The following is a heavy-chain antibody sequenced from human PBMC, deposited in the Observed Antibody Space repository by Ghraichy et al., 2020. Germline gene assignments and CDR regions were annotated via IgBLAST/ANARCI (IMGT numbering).Heavy chain of an antibody. J-gene: IGHJ4*02. D-gene: IGHD5-18*01. Sequence: GGSLRLSCAASGFNFGNYWMTWVRQAPGKGLEWVANIKQDGSEKGYVDSVKDRFTISRDSAKNSLYLQMNSLRAEDTAVYYCAKGLATAQRSVLDYWGQGTLVTVSS. CDR3: AKGLATAQRSVLDY. CDR1: GFNFGNYW. V-gene: IGHV3-7*01. CDR2: IKQDGSEK.